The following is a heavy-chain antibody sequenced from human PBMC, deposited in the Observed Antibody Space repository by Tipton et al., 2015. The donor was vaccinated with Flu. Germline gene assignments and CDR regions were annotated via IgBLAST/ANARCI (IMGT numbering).Heavy chain of an antibody. Sequence: QLVQSGGGLVKPGGSLRLSCAASGFTFRDYYMSCICQAPGKGLEWVSYISSSGSTIYYADSVKGRFTISRDNAKNSLYLQMNSLRAEDTAVYYCARRYYGSGSYYLDYWGQGTLVTVSS. D-gene: IGHD3-10*01. J-gene: IGHJ4*02. CDR1: GFTFRDYY. CDR2: ISSSGSTI. V-gene: IGHV3-11*01. CDR3: ARRYYGSGSYYLDY.